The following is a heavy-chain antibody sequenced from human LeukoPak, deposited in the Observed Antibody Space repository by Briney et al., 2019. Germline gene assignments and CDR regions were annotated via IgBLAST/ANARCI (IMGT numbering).Heavy chain of an antibody. J-gene: IGHJ4*02. CDR1: GLIFRNYA. CDR3: AKDHDGYTQWYFDY. Sequence: GGSLRLSCAASGLIFRNYAMSWVRQAPGKGLEWVSGISGSGSSKYYADSVKGRFTIPRDNSHNTLYLQMNSLRAEDTAVYYCAKDHDGYTQWYFDYWGQGTPVSVSS. V-gene: IGHV3-23*01. D-gene: IGHD5-24*01. CDR2: ISGSGSSK.